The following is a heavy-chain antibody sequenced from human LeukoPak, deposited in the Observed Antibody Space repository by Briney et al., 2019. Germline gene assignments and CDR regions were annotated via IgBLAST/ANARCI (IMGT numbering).Heavy chain of an antibody. J-gene: IGHJ5*02. V-gene: IGHV1-8*01. D-gene: IGHD4-23*01. CDR3: ARDYGGNSSWFDP. Sequence: ASVKVSCKASGYTFTSYDINWVRQATGQGLEWVGWMNPNSGSTGYAQKFQGRVTMTRNIFMSTAYMELSSLRPEDTAVYYCARDYGGNSSWFDPWGQGTLVTVSS. CDR2: MNPNSGST. CDR1: GYTFTSYD.